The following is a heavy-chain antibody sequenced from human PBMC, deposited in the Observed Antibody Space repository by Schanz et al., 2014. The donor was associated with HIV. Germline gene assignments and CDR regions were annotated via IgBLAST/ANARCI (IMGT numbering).Heavy chain of an antibody. J-gene: IGHJ4*02. Sequence: QVQVVESGGGVVQPGRSLRLSCAASGFTFSYYGIHWVRQAPGKGLEWVAVISYDGSNKYYADSVKGRFTISRDNSKNMLYLQMSSLRAEDTAVYYCVKNKRHYGSSPPGDYWGRGTLVTVSS. V-gene: IGHV3-30*18. CDR2: ISYDGSNK. D-gene: IGHD6-19*01. CDR3: VKNKRHYGSSPPGDY. CDR1: GFTFSYYG.